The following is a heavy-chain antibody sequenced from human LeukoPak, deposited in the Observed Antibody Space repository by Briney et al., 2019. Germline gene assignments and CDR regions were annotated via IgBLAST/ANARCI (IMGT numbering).Heavy chain of an antibody. V-gene: IGHV3-33*01. CDR3: ARDYSSSWDY. CDR2: IWYDGSGK. CDR1: GFTFSRYS. J-gene: IGHJ4*02. D-gene: IGHD6-13*01. Sequence: GRSLRLSCAASGFTFSRYSMHWVRQAPGKGLEWVAIIWYDGSGKYYADSVKGRFTIPRDNSNNTLFLQMNSLRVEDTALYYCARDYSSSWDYWGQGTLVTVSS.